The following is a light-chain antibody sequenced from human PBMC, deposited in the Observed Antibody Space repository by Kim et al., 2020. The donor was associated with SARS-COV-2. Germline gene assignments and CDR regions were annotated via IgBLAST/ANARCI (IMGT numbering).Light chain of an antibody. Sequence: HSCTLSRTGSSSDFTGTASAALYQQHPGKAPKLIIFAVDNRPSGVSTRFSGSKSGNTASLTISGLQADDAADYYCSSYTDFIPLDVFGSGTKVTVL. V-gene: IGLV2-14*03. CDR3: SSYTDFIPLDV. CDR2: AVD. J-gene: IGLJ1*01. CDR1: SSDFTGTAS.